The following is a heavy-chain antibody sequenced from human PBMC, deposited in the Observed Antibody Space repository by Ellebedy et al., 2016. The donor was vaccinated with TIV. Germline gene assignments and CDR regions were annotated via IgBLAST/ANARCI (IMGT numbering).Heavy chain of an antibody. CDR3: ARGGKGYGHKYGNAREKDGGDFDFAY. J-gene: IGHJ4*02. D-gene: IGHD2-21*02. Sequence: SETLSLTCEVYGGSFSGYYWSWIRQPPGKGLEWIGEINHRGSTNYKTSLKSRVTMSVDTSKNQFSLKLNSVTAADTAMYYCARGGKGYGHKYGNAREKDGGDFDFAYWGQGTLVTVSS. CDR1: GGSFSGYY. V-gene: IGHV4-34*01. CDR2: INHRGST.